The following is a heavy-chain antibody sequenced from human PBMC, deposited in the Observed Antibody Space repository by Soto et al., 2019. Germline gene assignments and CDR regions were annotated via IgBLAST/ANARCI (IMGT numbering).Heavy chain of an antibody. Sequence: QDQLVQSGAEVKKPGASVTVSCKASGYSFTNYSITWVRQAPGQGLEWMGWISGFNGNTHYAQKLQGRVTMTTDASTSTAYMELRSLRSDDTAVYYCARDRGVAPPVAGNTHYYYYMDVWGKGTTVTVSS. CDR2: ISGFNGNT. CDR1: GYSFTNYS. D-gene: IGHD6-19*01. V-gene: IGHV1-18*01. J-gene: IGHJ6*03. CDR3: ARDRGVAPPVAGNTHYYYYMDV.